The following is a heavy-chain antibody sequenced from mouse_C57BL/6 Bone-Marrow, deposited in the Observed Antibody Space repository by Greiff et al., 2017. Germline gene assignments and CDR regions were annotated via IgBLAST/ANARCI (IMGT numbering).Heavy chain of an antibody. CDR3: ARGVYDYDGGGYFDV. CDR1: GYTFTSYW. Sequence: QVHVKQPGAELVKPGASVKLSCKASGYTFTSYWMHWVKQRPGQGLEWIGMIHPNSGSTNYNEKFKSKATLTVDKSSSTAYMQLSSLTSEDSAVYYCARGVYDYDGGGYFDVWGTGTTVTVSS. V-gene: IGHV1-64*01. J-gene: IGHJ1*03. D-gene: IGHD2-4*01. CDR2: IHPNSGST.